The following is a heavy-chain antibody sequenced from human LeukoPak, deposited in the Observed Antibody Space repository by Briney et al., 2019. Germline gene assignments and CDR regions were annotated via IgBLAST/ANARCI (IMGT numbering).Heavy chain of an antibody. J-gene: IGHJ6*03. Sequence: PSETLSLTCTVSGGSISSGDYYWSWIRQPPGKGLEWIGYIYYSGSTYYNPSLKSRVTISVDTSKNQFSLKLSPVTAADTAVYYCARDYLHCSSTSCYPNYYYMDVWGKGTTVTVSS. CDR3: ARDYLHCSSTSCYPNYYYMDV. CDR1: GGSISSGDYY. D-gene: IGHD2-2*01. CDR2: IYYSGST. V-gene: IGHV4-30-4*08.